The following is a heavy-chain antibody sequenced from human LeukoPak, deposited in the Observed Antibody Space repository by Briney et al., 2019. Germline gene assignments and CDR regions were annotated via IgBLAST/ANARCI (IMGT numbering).Heavy chain of an antibody. CDR1: GYTFTGYF. CDR3: ARETLKDIVVVVAATHGFDY. CDR2: INPNSGGT. D-gene: IGHD2-15*01. J-gene: IGHJ4*02. V-gene: IGHV1-2*02. Sequence: ASVKVSCKASGYTFTGYFMHWVRQAPGQGLEWMGWINPNSGGTNYAQKFQGRVTMTGDTSISTAYMDLSSLRSEDTAVYYCARETLKDIVVVVAATHGFDYWGQGTLVTVSS.